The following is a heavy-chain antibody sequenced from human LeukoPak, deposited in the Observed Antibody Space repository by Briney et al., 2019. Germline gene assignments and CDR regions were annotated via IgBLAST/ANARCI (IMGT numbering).Heavy chain of an antibody. V-gene: IGHV4-38-2*02. D-gene: IGHD4-17*01. CDR2: IYHSGST. Sequence: PSDTLSLTCTVSGYSISSGYYWGWIRQPPGKGLEWIGSIYHSGSTYYNPSLKSRVTISVDTSKNQFSLKLSSVTAADTAVYYCASSDYDDDAFDIWGQGTMVTVSS. CDR1: GYSISSGYY. J-gene: IGHJ3*02. CDR3: ASSDYDDDAFDI.